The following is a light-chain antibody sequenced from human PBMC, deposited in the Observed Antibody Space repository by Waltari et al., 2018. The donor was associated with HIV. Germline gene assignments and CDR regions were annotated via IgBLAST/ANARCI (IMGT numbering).Light chain of an antibody. CDR2: GNI. V-gene: IGLV1-40*01. J-gene: IGLJ1*01. Sequence: QSVLTQPPSVSGAPGQRVTISCTGSSSNIGPGFDVHWYQQVPGTAPQLLIYGNINRPSGVPDRFSGSKSGASASLAITGLQAEDEADYYCQSYDSSLSGSRVFGTGTKVTVL. CDR3: QSYDSSLSGSRV. CDR1: SSNIGPGFD.